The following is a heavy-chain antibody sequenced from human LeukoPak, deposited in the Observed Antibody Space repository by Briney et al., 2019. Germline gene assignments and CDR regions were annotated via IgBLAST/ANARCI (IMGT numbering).Heavy chain of an antibody. V-gene: IGHV4-34*01. D-gene: IGHD3-22*01. Sequence: KPSETLSLTCAVYGGSVSGYYWSWIRQPPGKGLEWIGEINHSGSTNSNPSLKSRVTISVDKSKNQFSLRLSSVTAADTAVYYCARASPFYFYESSDYSLGAFDIWGQGTMVSVSS. J-gene: IGHJ3*02. CDR2: INHSGST. CDR1: GGSVSGYY. CDR3: ARASPFYFYESSDYSLGAFDI.